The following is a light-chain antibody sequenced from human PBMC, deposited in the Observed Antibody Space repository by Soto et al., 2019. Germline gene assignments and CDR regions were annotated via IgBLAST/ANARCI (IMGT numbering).Light chain of an antibody. J-gene: IGLJ1*01. CDR2: EVT. CDR3: GSYSSTDSPFI. CDR1: STHVGGYNY. Sequence: PASSVLGSPCQLIAIPCTVTSTHVGGYNYVSWYQHHSGKAPKLLIYEVTNLPSGISDRFSGSTSVKQASLTISGLQAEHESDYYYGSYSSTDSPFIFGTGTQVTVL. V-gene: IGLV2-14*01.